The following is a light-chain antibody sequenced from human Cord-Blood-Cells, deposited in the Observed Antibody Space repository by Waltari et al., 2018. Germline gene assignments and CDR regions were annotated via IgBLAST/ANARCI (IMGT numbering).Light chain of an antibody. J-gene: IGKJ1*01. CDR2: GAS. Sequence: EIVMTQSPAPLSVSTGERATLSSRASQSVSSNLAWYQQKPGQAPRLLIYGASTRATGIPARFSGSGSGTEFTLTISSLQSEDFAVYYCQQYNNWWTFGQGTKVEIK. CDR3: QQYNNWWT. V-gene: IGKV3-15*01. CDR1: QSVSSN.